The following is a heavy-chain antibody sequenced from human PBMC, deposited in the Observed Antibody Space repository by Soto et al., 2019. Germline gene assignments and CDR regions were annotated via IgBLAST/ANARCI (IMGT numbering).Heavy chain of an antibody. CDR3: AKLSAAERDSPFIIGFDS. CDR1: GVSMSGHF. CDR2: IYHTGSI. D-gene: IGHD3-10*01. V-gene: IGHV4-59*11. J-gene: IGHJ4*02. Sequence: QVQLQESGPGLVKPSETLSLTCTVSGVSMSGHFWNWIRQTPGRGLEWIGYIYHTGSIQYNPSLKSRVTISIDTSKSQFSLKLKSVTAADTATYYCAKLSAAERDSPFIIGFDSWGQGALVTVSA.